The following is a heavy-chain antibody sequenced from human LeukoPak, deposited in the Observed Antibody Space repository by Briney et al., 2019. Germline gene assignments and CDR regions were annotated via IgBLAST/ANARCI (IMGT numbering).Heavy chain of an antibody. J-gene: IGHJ5*02. CDR3: ARHRVDARILFWFDP. CDR2: IYYSEST. CDR1: GGSISSYY. Sequence: SETLSLTCNVSGGSISSYYWSWIRQPPGKGLEWIGYIYYSESTNYNPSLKSRVTISVDTSKNQFSLKLSSVTAADTAGYYCARHRVDARILFWFDPWGQGTLVTVSS. D-gene: IGHD2/OR15-2a*01. V-gene: IGHV4-59*08.